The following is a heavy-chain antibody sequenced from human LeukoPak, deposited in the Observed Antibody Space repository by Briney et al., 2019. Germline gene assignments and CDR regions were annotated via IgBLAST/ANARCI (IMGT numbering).Heavy chain of an antibody. CDR3: AGASGGELY. CDR2: IKQDGSKK. CDR1: GFTFSSYW. D-gene: IGHD1-26*01. Sequence: GGSLRLSCAASGFTFSSYWMSWVRQAPGKGLEWVANIKQDGSKKYYVDSVKGRFTVSRDNAKSSLYLQMNSLRAEDTAVYYCAGASGGELYWGQGTLVTVSS. J-gene: IGHJ4*02. V-gene: IGHV3-7*04.